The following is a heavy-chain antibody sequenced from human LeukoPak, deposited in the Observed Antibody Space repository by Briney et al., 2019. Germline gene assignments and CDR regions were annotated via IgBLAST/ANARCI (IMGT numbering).Heavy chain of an antibody. CDR3: AKGGAAGVIRNWFDP. J-gene: IGHJ5*02. CDR2: ISGSGGTT. Sequence: PGGSLRLSCAASGFTFSSYAMSWVRQAPGKGLDWVSAISGSGGTTYYADSVRGRFTISRDNSKNTLYLQMNSLRAEDTAVYYCAKGGAAGVIRNWFDPWGQGTLVTVSS. V-gene: IGHV3-23*01. D-gene: IGHD3-10*01. CDR1: GFTFSSYA.